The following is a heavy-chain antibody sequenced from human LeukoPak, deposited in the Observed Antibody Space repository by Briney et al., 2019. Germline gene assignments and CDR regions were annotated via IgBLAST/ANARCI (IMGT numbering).Heavy chain of an antibody. J-gene: IGHJ4*02. CDR1: GGTFSSYA. Sequence: GASVKVSCKASGGTFSSYAISWVRQAPGQGLEWMGRIIPILGIANYAQKFQGRATITADKSTSTAYMELSSLRSEDTAVYYCASFSSSTSTARPRSYFDYWGQGTLVTVSS. CDR3: ASFSSSTSTARPRSYFDY. V-gene: IGHV1-69*04. D-gene: IGHD4-17*01. CDR2: IIPILGIA.